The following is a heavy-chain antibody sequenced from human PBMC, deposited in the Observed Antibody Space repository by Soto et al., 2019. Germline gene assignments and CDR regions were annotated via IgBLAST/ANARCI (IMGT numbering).Heavy chain of an antibody. J-gene: IGHJ4*02. D-gene: IGHD3-10*01. CDR2: IIPIFGTA. V-gene: IGHV1-69*13. Sequence: ASVKVSCKASGGTFSSYAISWVRQAPGQGLEWMGGIIPIFGTANYAQKFQGRVTITADESTSTAYMELSSLRSEDTAVYYCASSVQGFIAYWGQGTLVTVSS. CDR1: GGTFSSYA. CDR3: ASSVQGFIAY.